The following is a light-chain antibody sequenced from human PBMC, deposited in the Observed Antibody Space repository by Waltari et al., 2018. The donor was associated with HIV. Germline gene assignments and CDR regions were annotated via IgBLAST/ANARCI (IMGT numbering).Light chain of an antibody. J-gene: IGLJ3*02. CDR1: RNNVGNQG. CDR3: SAWDSSLSVWV. Sequence: QAGLTQPPSVSKDLRQTATLTCTGNRNNVGNQGAAWMQQHQGHPPKLLSYRNNNRPSGISERLSASRSGNTASLTITGLQPEDEADYYCSAWDSSLSVWVFGGGTKLTVL. CDR2: RNN. V-gene: IGLV10-54*01.